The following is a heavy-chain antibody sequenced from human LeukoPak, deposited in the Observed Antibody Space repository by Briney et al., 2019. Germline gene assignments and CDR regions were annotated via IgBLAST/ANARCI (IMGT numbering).Heavy chain of an antibody. V-gene: IGHV3-30-3*01. CDR1: GFTFSSYA. Sequence: GGSLRLSCAASGFTFSSYAMHWVRQAPGKGLEWVAVISYDGSNKYYADSVQGRFTISRDNSKSTLYLQMNILRAEDTAVYYCARDPSGTYYGWFDPWGLGTLVTVSS. J-gene: IGHJ5*02. CDR3: ARDPSGTYYGWFDP. D-gene: IGHD1-26*01. CDR2: ISYDGSNK.